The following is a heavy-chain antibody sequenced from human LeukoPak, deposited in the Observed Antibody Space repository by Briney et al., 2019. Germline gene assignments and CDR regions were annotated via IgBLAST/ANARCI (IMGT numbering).Heavy chain of an antibody. CDR2: ISGSGGST. Sequence: GGSLRLSCAASGFTFANYAMSWVRQGPGKGLEWVSTISGSGGSTYYADSVKGRFTISRDNSKNTLFLQMNSLRADDTAVYFCAKDQKSIAATGYDYWGQETLVTVSS. V-gene: IGHV3-23*01. CDR3: AKDQKSIAATGYDY. J-gene: IGHJ4*02. D-gene: IGHD6-13*01. CDR1: GFTFANYA.